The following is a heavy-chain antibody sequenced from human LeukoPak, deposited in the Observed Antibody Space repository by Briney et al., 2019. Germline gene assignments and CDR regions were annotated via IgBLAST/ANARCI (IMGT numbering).Heavy chain of an antibody. D-gene: IGHD3-22*01. Sequence: SETLSLTCTVSGGSISSYYWSWIRQPPGKGLEWIGYIYYSGSTNYNPSLKSRVTISVDTSKNQFSLKLSSVTAADTAVYYCARGGIERITMIVVVMQKNNWFDPWGQGTLVTVSS. J-gene: IGHJ5*02. CDR2: IYYSGST. CDR3: ARGGIERITMIVVVMQKNNWFDP. CDR1: GGSISSYY. V-gene: IGHV4-59*08.